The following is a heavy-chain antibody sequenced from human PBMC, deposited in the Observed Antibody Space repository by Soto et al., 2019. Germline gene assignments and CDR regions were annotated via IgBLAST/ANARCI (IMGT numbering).Heavy chain of an antibody. D-gene: IGHD3-3*01. CDR2: INHSGST. V-gene: IGHV4-34*01. CDR1: GGTFSGYY. J-gene: IGHJ6*02. CDR3: ARGVFFGVVQATYGMDV. Sequence: QVQLQQWGAGLLKPSETLSLTCAVYGGTFSGYYWSWIRQPPGQGLEWIGEINHSGSTNYNPSLKSRVTISVDTSKNQFSLKLRYVTAADRAVYHCARGVFFGVVQATYGMDVWGQGTTVTVSS.